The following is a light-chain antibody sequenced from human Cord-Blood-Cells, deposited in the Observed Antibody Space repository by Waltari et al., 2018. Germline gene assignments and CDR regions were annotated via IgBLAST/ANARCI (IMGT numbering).Light chain of an antibody. J-gene: IGLJ1*01. V-gene: IGLV2-14*01. CDR3: SSYTSSSTYV. CDR1: SSDVGGSHY. Sequence: QSALTQPASVSGSPGQSLTISCTGNSSDVGGSHYVSWYQQHPGQAPKLMIYDVSNRPSGVSNRFSGCKSGNTASLTISGLQAEDEADYYCSSYTSSSTYVFRTWTKVTVL. CDR2: DVS.